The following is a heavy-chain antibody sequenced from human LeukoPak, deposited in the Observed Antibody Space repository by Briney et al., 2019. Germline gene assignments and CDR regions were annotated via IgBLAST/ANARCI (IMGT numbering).Heavy chain of an antibody. CDR2: ISYDGSNK. V-gene: IGHV3-30*18. J-gene: IGHJ4*02. Sequence: TGGSLRLSCAASGFTFSSYGMHWVRQAPGKGLEWVAVISYDGSNKYYADSVKGRFTISRDNSKNTLYLQMNSLRAEDTAVYYCAKDHGPIYYYYDSSGYSDYWGQGTLVTVSS. D-gene: IGHD3-22*01. CDR3: AKDHGPIYYYYDSSGYSDY. CDR1: GFTFSSYG.